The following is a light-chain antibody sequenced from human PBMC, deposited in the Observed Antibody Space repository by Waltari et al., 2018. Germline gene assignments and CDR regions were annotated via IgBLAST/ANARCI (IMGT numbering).Light chain of an antibody. J-gene: IGLJ3*02. CDR1: SSYIGPYNY. CDR2: EVN. Sequence: QSALTQPPAASGSPGQSVTIPCPGTSSYIGPYNYVSWYQQHPGKAPSLMMYEVNKRPSGVPDRFSGSKSGNTASLTVSGLQAENEADYFCSSYAGSTLVVFGGGTKLTVL. CDR3: SSYAGSTLVV. V-gene: IGLV2-8*01.